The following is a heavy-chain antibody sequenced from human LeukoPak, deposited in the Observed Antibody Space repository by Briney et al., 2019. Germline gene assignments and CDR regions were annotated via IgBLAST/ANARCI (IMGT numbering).Heavy chain of an antibody. CDR3: ARAGLRITIFGVVIIPGWWADY. Sequence: GGSLRLSCAASGFTFSSYEMNWVRQAPGKGLAWVSYISSSGSTIYYADSVKGRFTISRDNAKNSLYLQMNSLRAEETAVCYCARAGLRITIFGVVIIPGWWADYWGQGTLVTVSS. CDR2: ISSSGSTI. V-gene: IGHV3-48*03. CDR1: GFTFSSYE. J-gene: IGHJ4*02. D-gene: IGHD3-3*01.